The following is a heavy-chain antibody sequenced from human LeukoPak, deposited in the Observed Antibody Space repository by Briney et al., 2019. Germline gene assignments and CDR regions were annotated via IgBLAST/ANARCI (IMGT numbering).Heavy chain of an antibody. V-gene: IGHV2-5*02. D-gene: IGHD3-22*01. CDR2: IYWDDDK. J-gene: IGHJ4*02. Sequence: ASGPTLVNPTQTLTLTCTFSGFSLSTSGVGVGWIRQPPGKALEWLAIIYWDDDKRYSPSLKSRLTITKDTSKNQVVLTMTNMDPVDTATYYCAHSKQRYYDSSGYYYDYWGQGTLVTVSS. CDR3: AHSKQRYYDSSGYYYDY. CDR1: GFSLSTSGVG.